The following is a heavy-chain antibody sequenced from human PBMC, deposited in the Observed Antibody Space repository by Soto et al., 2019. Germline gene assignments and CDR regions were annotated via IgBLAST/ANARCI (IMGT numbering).Heavy chain of an antibody. CDR1: GGTFSSYA. V-gene: IGHV1-18*01. D-gene: IGHD3-3*01. CDR2: ISAYNGNT. J-gene: IGHJ6*02. CDR3: ARDLGLEWPVYYYYGMDV. Sequence: ASVKVSCKASGGTFSSYAISWVRQAPGQGLEWMGWISAYNGNTNYAQKLQGRVTMTTDTSTSTAYMELRSLRSDDTAVYYCARDLGLEWPVYYYYGMDVWGQGTTVTVSS.